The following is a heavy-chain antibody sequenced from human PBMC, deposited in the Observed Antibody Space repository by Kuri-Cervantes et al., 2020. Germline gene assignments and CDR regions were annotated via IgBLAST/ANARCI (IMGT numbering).Heavy chain of an antibody. V-gene: IGHV3-74*01. Sequence: GESLKISCAASGFTFSSYWMHWVRQAPGKGLVWVSRINSDGSSTSYADSVKCRFTISRDNAKNTLYLQMNSLRAEDTAVYYCARDRGRYSSSWANDYWGQGTLVTGSS. CDR3: ARDRGRYSSSWANDY. D-gene: IGHD6-13*01. CDR2: INSDGSST. J-gene: IGHJ4*02. CDR1: GFTFSSYW.